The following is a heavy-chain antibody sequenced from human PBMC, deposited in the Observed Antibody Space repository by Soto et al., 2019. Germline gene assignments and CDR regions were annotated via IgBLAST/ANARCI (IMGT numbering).Heavy chain of an antibody. CDR2: IIPIFGTA. CDR1: GGTFSSYA. Sequence: GASVKVSCKASGGTFSSYAISWVRQAPGQGLEWMGGIIPIFGTANYAQKFQGRVTITADESTSTAYMELSSPRSEDTAVFYCARGGYDVRYYYYYAMDVWGQGTTVTVSS. J-gene: IGHJ6*02. CDR3: ARGGYDVRYYYYYAMDV. D-gene: IGHD1-1*01. V-gene: IGHV1-69*13.